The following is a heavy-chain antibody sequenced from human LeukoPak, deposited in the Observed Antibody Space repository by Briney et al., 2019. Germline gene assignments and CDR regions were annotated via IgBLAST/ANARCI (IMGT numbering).Heavy chain of an antibody. Sequence: GASVKVSCKASGYTFTSYYMHWVRQAPGQGLEWMGLINPTGGSTGYAQKFQGRVTMTRDMSTSTVYMELSSLRSEDTAVYYCARDYLSSAADRQVDAFDIWGQGTMVTVSS. J-gene: IGHJ3*02. D-gene: IGHD6-13*01. CDR1: GYTFTSYY. CDR3: ARDYLSSAADRQVDAFDI. CDR2: INPTGGST. V-gene: IGHV1-46*01.